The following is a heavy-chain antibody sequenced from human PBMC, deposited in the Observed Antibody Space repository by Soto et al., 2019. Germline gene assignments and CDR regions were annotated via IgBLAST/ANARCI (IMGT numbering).Heavy chain of an antibody. J-gene: IGHJ4*02. Sequence: QVQLVESGGGVVQPGRSLRLSCAASGFTFSSYSLHWVRQAPGKGLEWVAVISYDESSQHYADSVKGRFTISRDDSKNXVYQQTNSLRPEYTAVSHCAGVSNPRRGLLPYFDFWGQGTLVTVSS. D-gene: IGHD3-10*01. CDR1: GFTFSSYS. V-gene: IGHV3-30-3*01. CDR3: AGVSNPRRGLLPYFDF. CDR2: ISYDESSQ.